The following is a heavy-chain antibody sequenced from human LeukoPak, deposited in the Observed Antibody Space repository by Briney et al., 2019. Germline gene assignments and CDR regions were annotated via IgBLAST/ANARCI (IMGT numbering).Heavy chain of an antibody. J-gene: IGHJ4*02. CDR2: INHSGST. CDR1: GRSFSGYY. D-gene: IGHD3-10*01. V-gene: IGHV4-34*01. Sequence: SETLSLTCAVYGRSFSGYYWSWIRQPPGKGLEWIGEINHSGSTNYNPSLKSRVTVSVDTSKNQFSLKLSSVTAADTAVYYCARSTMVRVHSDYWGQGTLVTVSS. CDR3: ARSTMVRVHSDY.